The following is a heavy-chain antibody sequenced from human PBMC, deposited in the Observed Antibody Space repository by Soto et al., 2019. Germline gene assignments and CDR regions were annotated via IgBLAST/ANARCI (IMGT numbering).Heavy chain of an antibody. D-gene: IGHD7-27*01. CDR2: IIPVFGTT. Sequence: QVHLVQSGAEVKKPGSSVKVTCKAFGGTFNSFGINWVRQAPGQGLEWMGGIIPVFGTTKYAQKFRDRVTLVADGSTSTSYMELSSLTADDTAVYYCAIEVWGRGGYYLDSWGQGTLVTVSS. CDR1: GGTFNSFG. J-gene: IGHJ4*02. V-gene: IGHV1-69*01. CDR3: AIEVWGRGGYYLDS.